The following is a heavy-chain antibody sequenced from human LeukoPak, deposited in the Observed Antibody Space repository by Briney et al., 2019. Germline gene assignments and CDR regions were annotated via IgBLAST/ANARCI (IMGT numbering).Heavy chain of an antibody. CDR3: LRGDSRDF. CDR1: GFAFSTYT. J-gene: IGHJ4*02. D-gene: IGHD3-22*01. Sequence: GGSLRLSCAACGFAFSTYTMNWARQAPGKGLEWVASINSGGTTTHYAFSVKGRFTISRDNAQNVLYLQMNGLRGDDAAVYSCLRGDSRDFWGQGTLVTVSS. V-gene: IGHV3-21*06. CDR2: INSGGTTT.